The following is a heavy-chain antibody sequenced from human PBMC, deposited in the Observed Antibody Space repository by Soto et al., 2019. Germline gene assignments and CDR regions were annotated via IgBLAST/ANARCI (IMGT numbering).Heavy chain of an antibody. J-gene: IGHJ3*02. D-gene: IGHD2-21*02. CDR2: IYYSGST. CDR3: ARDRRVPQLPTLTYCGGDCYHDAFDI. Sequence: SETLSLTCTVSGGSISSGDYYWSWIRQPPGKGLEWIGYIYYSGSTYYNPSLKSRVTISVDTSKNQFSLKLSSVTAADTAVYYCARDRRVPQLPTLTYCGGDCYHDAFDIWGQGTMVTVSS. CDR1: GGSISSGDYY. V-gene: IGHV4-30-4*01.